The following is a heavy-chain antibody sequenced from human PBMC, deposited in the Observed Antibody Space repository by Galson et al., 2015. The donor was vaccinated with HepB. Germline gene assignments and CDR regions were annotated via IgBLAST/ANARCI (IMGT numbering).Heavy chain of an antibody. D-gene: IGHD2-8*01. J-gene: IGHJ5*02. V-gene: IGHV5-51*03. Sequence: QSGAEVKEPGESLKISCNAYGYNFTNYWIGWVRQMPGKGLEWVGIIYPGDSTAKFSPSFQGQVSVSADKSIATAYLQWSSLKASDTAVYYCVRRLPYALIRDWWSDPWGQGTLVTVSS. CDR3: VRRLPYALIRDWWSDP. CDR2: IYPGDSTA. CDR1: GYNFTNYW.